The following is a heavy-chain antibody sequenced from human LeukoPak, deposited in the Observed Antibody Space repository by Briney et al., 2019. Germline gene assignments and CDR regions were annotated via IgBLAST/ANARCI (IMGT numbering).Heavy chain of an antibody. Sequence: SETLSLTCAVYGGSFSSYYWSWIRQSPGKGLECIGYIHYTGSTNYNPSLKSRVTISVDTSKNQFSLKLSSVTAADTAVYFCARGSYSYDSSGAFDIWGQGTMVTVSS. D-gene: IGHD3-22*01. CDR2: IHYTGST. CDR3: ARGSYSYDSSGAFDI. CDR1: GGSFSSYY. V-gene: IGHV4-59*08. J-gene: IGHJ3*02.